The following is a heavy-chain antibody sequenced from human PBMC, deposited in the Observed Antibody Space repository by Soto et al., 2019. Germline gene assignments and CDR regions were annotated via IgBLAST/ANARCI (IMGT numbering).Heavy chain of an antibody. CDR2: INHVGGT. D-gene: IGHD3-16*01. CDR1: GGFLSESY. CDR3: VRIRYQLPSSVLWLDP. V-gene: IGHV4-34*01. J-gene: IGHJ5*02. Sequence: SETLSLTCAVYGGFLSESYWTWIRQPPGKGLEWIGEINHVGGTNYNPSLKSRATMSVDTSQNQFSLRLISVTAADTAMYFCVRIRYQLPSSVLWLDPWGQGTPVTVSS.